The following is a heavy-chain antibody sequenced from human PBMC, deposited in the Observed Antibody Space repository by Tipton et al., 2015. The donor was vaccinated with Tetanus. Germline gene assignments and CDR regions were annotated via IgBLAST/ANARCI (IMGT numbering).Heavy chain of an antibody. Sequence: SLRLSCAASGFIFSSYGIHWVRQAPGKGLEWVAVSWYDGTDKYYADSVKGRFTIARDNSKNTLYLQMNSLRAEGPAVYYCAREADCSGGSCFSGDFDNWGRGTQVTVSS. V-gene: IGHV3-33*01. CDR1: GFIFSSYG. CDR3: AREADCSGGSCFSGDFDN. J-gene: IGHJ4*02. CDR2: SWYDGTDK. D-gene: IGHD2-15*01.